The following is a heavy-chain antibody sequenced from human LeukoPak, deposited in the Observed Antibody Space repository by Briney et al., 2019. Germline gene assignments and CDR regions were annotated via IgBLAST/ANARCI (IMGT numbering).Heavy chain of an antibody. CDR2: IIPIFGTA. J-gene: IGHJ4*02. Sequence: SVKVSCKASGGTFSSYAISWVRQAPGQGLEWMGGIIPIFGTANYAQKFQGRVTITAHKSTSTAYMELSSLRSEDTAVYYCAREKEGLLTFDYWGQGTLVTVSS. V-gene: IGHV1-69*06. D-gene: IGHD3-10*01. CDR3: AREKEGLLTFDY. CDR1: GGTFSSYA.